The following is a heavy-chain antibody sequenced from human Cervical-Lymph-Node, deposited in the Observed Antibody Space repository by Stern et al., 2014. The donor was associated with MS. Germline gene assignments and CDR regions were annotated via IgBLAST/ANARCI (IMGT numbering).Heavy chain of an antibody. J-gene: IGHJ4*02. D-gene: IGHD6-13*01. CDR2: IISSSTSI. CDR1: GFDFSTYT. V-gene: IGHV3-21*01. CDR3: ARRKDIAEVGPVFDS. Sequence: EVQLVESGGGLVKPGGSLRLSCAASGFDFSTYTMSWVRQAPGKGLEWVSWIISSSTSIYYAESVQGRFTISRDNAKNSLYLQMNSLRAEDTAVYFCARRKDIAEVGPVFDSWGQGTLVTVSS.